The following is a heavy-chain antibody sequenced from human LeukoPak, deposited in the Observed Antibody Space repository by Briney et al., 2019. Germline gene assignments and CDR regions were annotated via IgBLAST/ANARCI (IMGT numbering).Heavy chain of an antibody. V-gene: IGHV4-31*03. Sequence: SETLSLTCTVSGGSFSSGGYYWSCIRQHPGKGLECIGYIYYSGSTYYNSSLQSRVTISVDTSKNQFSLKLISVTAAATALYYCARDRGPVDRGAFGIWGQGTIVTGSS. CDR3: ARDRGPVDRGAFGI. CDR2: IYYSGST. J-gene: IGHJ3*02. D-gene: IGHD5-12*01. CDR1: GGSFSSGGYY.